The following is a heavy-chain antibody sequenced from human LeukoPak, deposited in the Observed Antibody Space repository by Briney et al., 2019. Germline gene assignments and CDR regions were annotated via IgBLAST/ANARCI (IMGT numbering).Heavy chain of an antibody. D-gene: IGHD3-22*01. CDR3: AREGNYYDSSGPADY. J-gene: IGHJ4*02. CDR1: GFTFSSYA. Sequence: GGSLRLSCAASGFTFSSYAMTWVRQAPGKGLVWVSRINSDGISTSYADSVKGRFNIHRDNAKNTLYLQMNSLRDEDTAVYYCAREGNYYDSSGPADYWGQGTLVTVSS. V-gene: IGHV3-74*01. CDR2: INSDGIST.